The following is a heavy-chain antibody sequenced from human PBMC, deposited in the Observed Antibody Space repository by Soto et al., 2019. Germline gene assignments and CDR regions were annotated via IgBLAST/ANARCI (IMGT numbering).Heavy chain of an antibody. J-gene: IGHJ4*02. CDR1: GGSISSGGYS. CDR3: AIVPDY. CDR2: IYHSGST. V-gene: IGHV4-30-2*01. Sequence: SETLSLTSIVSGGSISSGGYSWSWIRQPPGKGLEWIGYIYHSGSTYYNPSLKSRVTISVDRSKNQFSLKLSSVTAADTAVYYCAIVPDYWGQGTLVTVSS.